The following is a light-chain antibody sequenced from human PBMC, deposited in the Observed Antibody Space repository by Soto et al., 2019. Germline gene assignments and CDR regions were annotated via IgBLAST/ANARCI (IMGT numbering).Light chain of an antibody. V-gene: IGLV1-51*02. CDR3: GTWDSSLSAYV. J-gene: IGLJ1*01. CDR2: ENN. Sequence: QSVLTKPPSVSAAPGQKVTISCSGSSSNIGNNYVSWYQQLPGTAPKLLIYENNKRPSGIPDRFSGSKSGTSATLGITGLQTGDEADYYCGTWDSSLSAYVFGTG. CDR1: SSNIGNNY.